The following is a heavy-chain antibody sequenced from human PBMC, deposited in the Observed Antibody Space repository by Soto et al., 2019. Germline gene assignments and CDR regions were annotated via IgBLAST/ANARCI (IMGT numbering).Heavy chain of an antibody. V-gene: IGHV4-39*01. Sequence: SETLSLTCTVSGGSISSSSYYWGWIRQPPGKGLEWIGSIYYSGSTYYNPSLKSRVTISVDTSKNQFSLKLSSVTAADTAVYYCARPLVRGWDTAMARGHAFDIWGQGTMVTVSS. CDR2: IYYSGST. J-gene: IGHJ3*02. CDR3: ARPLVRGWDTAMARGHAFDI. CDR1: GGSISSSSYY. D-gene: IGHD5-18*01.